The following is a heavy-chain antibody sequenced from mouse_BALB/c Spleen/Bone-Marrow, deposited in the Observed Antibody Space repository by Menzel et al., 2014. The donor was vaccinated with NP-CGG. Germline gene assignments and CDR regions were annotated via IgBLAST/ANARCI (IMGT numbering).Heavy chain of an antibody. CDR3: GRRGLRQAMDY. Sequence: QVQLQQSGAELVKPGASVKLSCKTSGYTFTSYWIQWVKQRPGQGLEWIGEIFTGGVSIYYNEKFEGKAALTIDKSSSTSFMIRSILSAEDSGVYCCGRRGLRQAMDYWGQGTSVTVSS. CDR2: IFTGGVSI. CDR1: GYTFTSYW. J-gene: IGHJ4*01. V-gene: IGHV1S132*01. D-gene: IGHD2-4*01.